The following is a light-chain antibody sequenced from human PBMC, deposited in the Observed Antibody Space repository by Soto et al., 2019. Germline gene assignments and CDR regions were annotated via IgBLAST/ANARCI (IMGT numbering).Light chain of an antibody. CDR2: AS. CDR1: QSVSDMY. CDR3: QRYGTSAL. V-gene: IGKV3-20*01. J-gene: IGKJ3*01. Sequence: EIVLTQSPGTLSLSPGERATLSCRASQSVSDMYLAWYQQKPCQAPRLLSYASNRGTGIPDRFSGSGSGTGFTLTISRLGPEDFAVYYGQRYGTSALFGPGTKVEIK.